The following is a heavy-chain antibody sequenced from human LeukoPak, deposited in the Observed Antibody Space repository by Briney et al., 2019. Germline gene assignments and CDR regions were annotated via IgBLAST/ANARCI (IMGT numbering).Heavy chain of an antibody. CDR1: GFTFSSHW. J-gene: IGHJ4*02. D-gene: IGHD6-13*01. V-gene: IGHV3-7*04. CDR3: VRTSRSISSDY. CDR2: IKGDESDK. Sequence: GGSLRLSCAASGFTFSSHWMSWVRQAPGKELEWVANIKGDESDKNFVDSMKGRFTISRDNAKNSLYLQMNSLSVEDTAVYYCVRTSRSISSDYWGQGTLVTVSS.